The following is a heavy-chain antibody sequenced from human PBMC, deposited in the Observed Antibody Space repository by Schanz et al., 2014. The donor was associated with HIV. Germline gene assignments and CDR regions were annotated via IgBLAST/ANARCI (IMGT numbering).Heavy chain of an antibody. CDR3: ARGDILTGLYPYYFDS. CDR1: GYTFTSQY. J-gene: IGHJ4*02. V-gene: IGHV1-46*01. Sequence: QVQLVQSGAEVKKPGASVKVSCKASGYTFTSQYMHWVRQAPGQGLELMGLINPYDGSTSNAQKFQGRVTMTRDTSTSTFYMQLSSLTSDDTAVYYCARGDILTGLYPYYFDSWGQGTLVTVSS. D-gene: IGHD3-9*01. CDR2: INPYDGST.